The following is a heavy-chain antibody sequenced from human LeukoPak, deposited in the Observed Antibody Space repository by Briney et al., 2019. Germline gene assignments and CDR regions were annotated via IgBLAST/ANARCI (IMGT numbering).Heavy chain of an antibody. D-gene: IGHD3-10*01. CDR2: IYPGDSDT. V-gene: IGHV5-51*01. CDR3: ARSSHYYYGSGPLHAYYFDY. J-gene: IGHJ4*02. Sequence: GEALKISCKGSGCSFTSYWIGWVRQKPGKGLEWMGIIYPGDSDTRNSPSLQGQVIISVDKSISTAYLQWSSLKASDTAMYHCARSSHYYYGSGPLHAYYFDYWGQGTLVTVSS. CDR1: GCSFTSYW.